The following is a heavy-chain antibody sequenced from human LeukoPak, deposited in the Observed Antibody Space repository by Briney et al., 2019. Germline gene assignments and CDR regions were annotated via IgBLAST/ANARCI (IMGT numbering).Heavy chain of an antibody. J-gene: IGHJ6*03. CDR3: VRHSGTGWNLYYYYYMDV. CDR2: IYPGDSDT. CDR1: GYSFTSYW. D-gene: IGHD1-1*01. Sequence: GESLKISCKGSGYSFTSYWIGWVRQMPGKGLEWMGIIYPGDSDTRYSPSFQGQVTISADKSISTAYLQWSSLKASDTAMYYCVRHSGTGWNLYYYYYMDVWGKGTTVTVSS. V-gene: IGHV5-51*01.